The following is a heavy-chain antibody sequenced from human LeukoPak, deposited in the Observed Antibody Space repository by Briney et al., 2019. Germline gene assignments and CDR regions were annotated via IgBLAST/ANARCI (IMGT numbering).Heavy chain of an antibody. CDR3: ARAHGDYDFWSGKLPDAFDI. D-gene: IGHD3-3*01. J-gene: IGHJ3*02. Sequence: GGSLRLSCAASGFTFSSYWMSWVRQAPGKGLEWVANIKQDGSEKYYVDSVKGRFTISRDNAKNSLYLQMNSRRAEDTAVYYCARAHGDYDFWSGKLPDAFDIWGQGTMVTVSS. CDR2: IKQDGSEK. CDR1: GFTFSSYW. V-gene: IGHV3-7*01.